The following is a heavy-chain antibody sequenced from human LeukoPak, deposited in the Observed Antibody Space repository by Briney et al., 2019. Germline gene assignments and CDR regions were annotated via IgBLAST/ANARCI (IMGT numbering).Heavy chain of an antibody. J-gene: IGHJ5*01. CDR3: ARLVWLGESPGSWFDS. CDR1: GGSISSYY. V-gene: IGHV4-4*07. D-gene: IGHD3-10*01. CDR2: IYTSGST. Sequence: SETLSLTCTVSGGSISSYYWSWIRQPAGKGLEWIGRIYTSGSTNYNPSLKSRVTISPDTPKNQLFLKLNSVTAADTAVYYCARLVWLGESPGSWFDSWGQGTLVTVSS.